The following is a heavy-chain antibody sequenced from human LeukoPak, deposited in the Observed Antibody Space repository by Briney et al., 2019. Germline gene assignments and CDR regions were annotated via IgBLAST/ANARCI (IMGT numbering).Heavy chain of an antibody. J-gene: IGHJ4*02. Sequence: GGSLRLSCAASGFTFSSYGMHWVRQAPGKGLEWVSVIYSGGSTYYADSVKGRFTISRDNSKNTLYLQMNSLRAEDTAVYYCARVGRYSYGTFDYWGQGTLVTVSS. V-gene: IGHV3-66*01. CDR2: IYSGGST. D-gene: IGHD5-18*01. CDR1: GFTFSSYG. CDR3: ARVGRYSYGTFDY.